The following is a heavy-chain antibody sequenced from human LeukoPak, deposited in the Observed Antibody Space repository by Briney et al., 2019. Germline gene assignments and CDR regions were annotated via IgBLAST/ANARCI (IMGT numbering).Heavy chain of an antibody. Sequence: SETLSLTCTVSGGSISSYYWSWIRQPPGKGLEWIGYIYYSGITNYNPSLKSRVTMSVDTSKNQFSLKLSSVTAADTAVYYCARGVSYYDSSGYYNEYFQHWGQGTLVTVSS. CDR3: ARGVSYYDSSGYYNEYFQH. CDR2: IYYSGIT. J-gene: IGHJ1*01. V-gene: IGHV4-59*01. CDR1: GGSISSYY. D-gene: IGHD3-22*01.